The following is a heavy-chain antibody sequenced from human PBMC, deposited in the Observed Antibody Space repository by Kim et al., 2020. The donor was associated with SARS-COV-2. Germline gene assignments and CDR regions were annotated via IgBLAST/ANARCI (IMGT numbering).Heavy chain of an antibody. CDR1: GASVSSGTFY. V-gene: IGHV4-61*01. D-gene: IGHD2-8*01. Sequence: SETLSLSCTVSGASVSSGTFYWSWIRQSPGEGLEYIGYIYYTGTTNCNPSLKSRVTMSIDTSKNQFSLNQSSLTAADTAVYYCTSGMSSRGLLVRAGFWG. J-gene: IGHJ2*01. CDR2: IYYTGTT. CDR3: TSGMSSRGLLVRAGF.